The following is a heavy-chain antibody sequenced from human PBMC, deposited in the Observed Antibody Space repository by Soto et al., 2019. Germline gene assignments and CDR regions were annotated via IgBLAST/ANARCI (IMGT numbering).Heavy chain of an antibody. D-gene: IGHD6-13*01. Sequence: GGSLRLSCVASGFTFSTYAMSWVRQASGKGLEWVSAISGSGGSTYYADSVKGRFTISRDKSKNTLYLQMNSLRAEDTALYYCAKSFSSNWYDYFDYWGQGSLVTVSS. J-gene: IGHJ4*02. CDR1: GFTFSTYA. V-gene: IGHV3-23*01. CDR2: ISGSGGST. CDR3: AKSFSSNWYDYFDY.